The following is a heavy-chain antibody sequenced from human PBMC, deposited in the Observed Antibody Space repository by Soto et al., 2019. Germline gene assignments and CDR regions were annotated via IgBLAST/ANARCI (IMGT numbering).Heavy chain of an antibody. CDR1: GFTFSNYA. Sequence: PGGSLRLSCAASGFTFSNYAMHWVRQAPGKGLEWVALISYGGGNKYYADSVKGRFTISRDNSKNTLYLQMNSLRAEDTALYYCARGEEVSTAMVPVRGQGTLVTVSS. CDR3: ARGEEVSTAMVPV. J-gene: IGHJ4*02. CDR2: ISYGGGNK. V-gene: IGHV3-30-3*01. D-gene: IGHD5-18*01.